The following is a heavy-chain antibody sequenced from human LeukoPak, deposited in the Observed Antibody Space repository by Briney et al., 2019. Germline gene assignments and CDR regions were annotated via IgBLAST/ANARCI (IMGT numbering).Heavy chain of an antibody. D-gene: IGHD5-12*01. CDR3: ARADAGYGGSFDY. V-gene: IGHV1-46*01. CDR1: GYTFTSYY. Sequence: ASVKVFCKASGYTFTSYYMHWVRQAPGQGLEWMGIINPSGGSTSYAQKFQGRVTMTRDMSTSTVYMELSSLRSEDTAVYYCARADAGYGGSFDYWGQGTLVTVSS. CDR2: INPSGGST. J-gene: IGHJ4*02.